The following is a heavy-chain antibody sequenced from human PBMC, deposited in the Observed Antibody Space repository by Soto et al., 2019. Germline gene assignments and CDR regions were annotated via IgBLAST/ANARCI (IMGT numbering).Heavy chain of an antibody. Sequence: QVQLMQSGAEVKKPGASVRLSCKASGYTFTDYLISWVRQAPGQGLEWMGWINPNNGDTNYAQKAQGRVTLTTDTSSSTAYLNLRGLRSDDTAVYYCSRGKKDGNYTYYYYMDVWGKGTAVTVSS. CDR2: INPNNGDT. V-gene: IGHV1-18*01. J-gene: IGHJ6*03. CDR1: GYTFTDYL. CDR3: SRGKKDGNYTYYYYMDV. D-gene: IGHD3-10*01.